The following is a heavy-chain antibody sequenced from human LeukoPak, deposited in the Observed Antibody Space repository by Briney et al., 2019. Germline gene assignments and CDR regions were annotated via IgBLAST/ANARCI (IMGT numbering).Heavy chain of an antibody. D-gene: IGHD6-13*01. V-gene: IGHV3-43*02. CDR1: GFTFDDYA. CDR2: ISGDGGST. Sequence: PGGSLRLSCAASGFTFDDYALHWVRQAPGKGLEWVSLISGDGGSTYYADSVKGRFTISRDNSKNSLYLQMNSLRTEDTALYYCAKVSASSWLGAFDTWGQGTMVTVSS. CDR3: AKVSASSWLGAFDT. J-gene: IGHJ3*02.